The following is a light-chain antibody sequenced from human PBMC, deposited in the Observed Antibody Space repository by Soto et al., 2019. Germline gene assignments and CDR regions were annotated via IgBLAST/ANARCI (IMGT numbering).Light chain of an antibody. V-gene: IGKV3-11*01. Sequence: VLTPSRAALSLSPGERATLSCEASQSISNPLGWFQQNPGQAPMLLIDDAFNSAAGIPARFTGSGSGSHFTLTILSLKPEDFGVYYCRQPYNRTLPFVGGTKVDIK. CDR3: RQPYNRTLP. CDR1: QSISNP. CDR2: DAF. J-gene: IGKJ4*01.